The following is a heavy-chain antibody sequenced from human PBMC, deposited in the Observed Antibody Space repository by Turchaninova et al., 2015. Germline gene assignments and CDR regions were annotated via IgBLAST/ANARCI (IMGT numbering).Heavy chain of an antibody. V-gene: IGHV4-38-2*01. Sequence: QVQLQESGPGPVKPSETLSPTCAVSGYSIRSGYYWGWIRQPPGKGGEWSGSIYHSGSTYYNPSLKGRVTISVDTSKNHFSLKLSSVTAADTAIYYCARQGPSNDAFDIWGQGTMVTVSS. CDR3: ARQGPSNDAFDI. CDR2: IYHSGST. J-gene: IGHJ3*02. CDR1: GYSIRSGYY.